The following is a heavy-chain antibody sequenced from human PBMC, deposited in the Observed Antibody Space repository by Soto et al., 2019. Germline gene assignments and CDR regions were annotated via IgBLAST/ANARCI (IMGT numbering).Heavy chain of an antibody. D-gene: IGHD3-22*01. CDR3: ARDGYYYDSSGYYYYFDY. Sequence: QVQLVQSGAEVKKPGSSVKVSCKASGGTFSSYAISWVRQAPGQGLEWMGGIIPIFGTANYAQKFQGRVTITADEATSTAYMELSRLRSEDTAVYYCARDGYYYDSSGYYYYFDYGGQGTLVTVSS. V-gene: IGHV1-69*12. CDR1: GGTFSSYA. CDR2: IIPIFGTA. J-gene: IGHJ4*02.